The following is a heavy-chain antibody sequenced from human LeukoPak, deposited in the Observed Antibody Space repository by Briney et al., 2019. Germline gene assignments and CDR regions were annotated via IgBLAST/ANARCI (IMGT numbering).Heavy chain of an antibody. CDR3: ARSRVPAAIREEYFQH. D-gene: IGHD2-2*02. V-gene: IGHV1-2*02. CDR1: GYTVTGYY. CDR2: INPNSGGT. J-gene: IGHJ1*01. Sequence: GASVKVSCKASGYTVTGYYMHWVRQAPGQGLEWMGWINPNSGGTNYAQKFQGRVTMTRDTSISTAYMELSRLRSDDTAVYYCARSRVPAAIREEYFQHWGQGTLVTVSS.